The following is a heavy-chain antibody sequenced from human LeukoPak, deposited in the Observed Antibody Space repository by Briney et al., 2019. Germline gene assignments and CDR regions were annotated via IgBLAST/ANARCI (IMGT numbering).Heavy chain of an antibody. CDR1: GLAFESFT. CDR3: AKGLFSAYDKYLDS. V-gene: IGHV3-21*04. Sequence: SGGSLRLSCAGSGLAFESFTMTWVRQAPGKGLEWVSLISDTGRDINYADSVRGRFTISRDNTKNSLFLQMDCLRVEDTAIYYCAKGLFSAYDKYLDSWGQGTLVTVSS. J-gene: IGHJ4*02. CDR2: ISDTGRDI. D-gene: IGHD5-12*01.